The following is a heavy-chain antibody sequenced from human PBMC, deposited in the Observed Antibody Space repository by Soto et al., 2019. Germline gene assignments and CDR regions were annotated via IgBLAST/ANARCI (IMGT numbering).Heavy chain of an antibody. D-gene: IGHD2-15*01. V-gene: IGHV3-9*01. CDR3: AKDWQVVAATPVFDP. Sequence: PGGSLRLSCAASGFTFGDYAMQWVRQAPGKGLEWVSAISWNSGSIDYADSVKGRFTISRDNAKNSLYLQMNSLRAEDTAVYYCAKDWQVVAATPVFDPWGQGTLVTVSS. J-gene: IGHJ5*02. CDR2: ISWNSGSI. CDR1: GFTFGDYA.